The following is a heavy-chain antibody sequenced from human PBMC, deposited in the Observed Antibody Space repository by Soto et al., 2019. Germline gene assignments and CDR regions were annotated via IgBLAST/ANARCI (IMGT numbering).Heavy chain of an antibody. Sequence: QVQLVQSGAEVKKPGSSVKVSCKASGGTFSSYAISWVRQAPGQGLEWMGGIIPIFGTANYAQKFQGRVKITADESTRTAYMELSILRSEDTAVYYCAILSSFHGITIFGVFNPYYYGMDVWGQGTTVTVSS. CDR3: AILSSFHGITIFGVFNPYYYGMDV. J-gene: IGHJ6*02. CDR1: GGTFSSYA. CDR2: IIPIFGTA. V-gene: IGHV1-69*12. D-gene: IGHD3-3*01.